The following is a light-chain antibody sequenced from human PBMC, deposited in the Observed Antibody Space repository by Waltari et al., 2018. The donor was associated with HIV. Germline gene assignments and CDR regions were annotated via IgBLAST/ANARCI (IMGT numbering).Light chain of an antibody. J-gene: IGKJ2*01. CDR1: EDIVTF. CDR3: QQFRSLPLT. V-gene: IGKV1-33*01. CDR2: GAS. Sequence: IQMSQSPSSLSASMSDNITLTCQANEDIVTFLNWYQQKPGKAPKLLIYGASNLQSGVPSRFSGSGSGTFFSLTITSPRPEDAAIYYCQQFRSLPLTFGQGTKLDIK.